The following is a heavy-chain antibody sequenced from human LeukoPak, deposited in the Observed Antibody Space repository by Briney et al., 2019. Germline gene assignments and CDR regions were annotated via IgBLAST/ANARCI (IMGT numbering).Heavy chain of an antibody. V-gene: IGHV3-7*01. CDR2: IKQDGSEK. J-gene: IGHJ4*02. D-gene: IGHD3-22*01. CDR1: GFTFSNYW. Sequence: GGSLRLSCAVSGFTFSNYWMSWVRQAPGKGLEWVANIKQDGSEKYYVDSVEGRFTISRDNSKNTLYLQMNSLRAEDTAVYYCAGNYDSSGYYLYWGQGTLVTVSS. CDR3: AGNYDSSGYYLY.